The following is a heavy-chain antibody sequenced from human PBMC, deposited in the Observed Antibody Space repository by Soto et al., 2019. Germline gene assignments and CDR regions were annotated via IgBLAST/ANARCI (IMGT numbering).Heavy chain of an antibody. D-gene: IGHD6-25*01. V-gene: IGHV1-8*01. CDR2: MNPNSGNT. J-gene: IGHJ5*02. CDR3: ARHSSARRFSLFDP. Sequence: ASVKVSCKASGYTFTSYDINWVRQATGQGLEWMGWMNPNSGNTGYAQKFQGRVTMTRNTSISTAYMELSSLRSEDTAVYYCARHSSARRFSLFDPWGQGSLVPVSS. CDR1: GYTFTSYD.